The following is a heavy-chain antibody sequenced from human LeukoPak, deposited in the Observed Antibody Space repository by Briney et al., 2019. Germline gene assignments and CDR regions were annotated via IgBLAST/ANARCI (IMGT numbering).Heavy chain of an antibody. CDR3: ARDRSGSYYNGPDAFDI. Sequence: GGSLRLSCAASGFTFSSYWMSWVRQAPGKGLEWVANIKQDGSEKYYADSVKGRFTISRDNAKNSLYLQMNSLRAEDTAVYYCARDRSGSYYNGPDAFDIWGQGTMVTVSS. CDR2: IKQDGSEK. J-gene: IGHJ3*02. CDR1: GFTFSSYW. V-gene: IGHV3-7*01. D-gene: IGHD3-10*01.